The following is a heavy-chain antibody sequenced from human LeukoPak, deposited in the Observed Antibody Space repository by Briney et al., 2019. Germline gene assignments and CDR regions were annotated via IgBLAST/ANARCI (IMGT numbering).Heavy chain of an antibody. CDR3: ARKDIVVVPAAIGRYYYYMDV. J-gene: IGHJ6*03. CDR1: GFTFSSYS. Sequence: GGSLRLSCAASGFTFSSYSMNWVRQAPGKGLEWVANIKQDGSEKYYVDSVKGRFTISRDNAKNSLYLQMNSLRAGDTAVYYCARKDIVVVPAAIGRYYYYMDVWGKGTTVTISS. V-gene: IGHV3-7*01. D-gene: IGHD2-2*01. CDR2: IKQDGSEK.